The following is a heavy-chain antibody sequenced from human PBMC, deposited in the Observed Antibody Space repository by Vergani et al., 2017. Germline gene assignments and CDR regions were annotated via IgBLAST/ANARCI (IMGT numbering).Heavy chain of an antibody. CDR1: GGSISSSNW. Sequence: QVQLQESGPGLVKPSGTLSLTCAVSGGSISSSNWWSWVRQPPGKGLEWIGVIYHSGSTNYNPSLKSRVTISVDKSKNQFSLKLSSVTAADTAVYYCARAVGGFGELFRRYYYYYGMDVWGQGTTVTVSS. CDR3: ARAVGGFGELFRRYYYYYGMDV. CDR2: IYHSGST. V-gene: IGHV4-4*02. D-gene: IGHD3-10*01. J-gene: IGHJ6*02.